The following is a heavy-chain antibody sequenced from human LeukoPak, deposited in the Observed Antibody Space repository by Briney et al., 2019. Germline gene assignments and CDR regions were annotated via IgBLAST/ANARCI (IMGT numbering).Heavy chain of an antibody. D-gene: IGHD6-19*01. J-gene: IGHJ4*02. CDR2: FDPEDGET. Sequence: ASVKVSCKVSGYTLTELSMRWVRQAPGKGLEWMGGFDPEDGETIYAQKFQGRVTMTEDTSTDTAYMELSSLRSEDTAVYYCATGRSGWYYFDYWGQGTLVTVSS. CDR1: GYTLTELS. V-gene: IGHV1-24*01. CDR3: ATGRSGWYYFDY.